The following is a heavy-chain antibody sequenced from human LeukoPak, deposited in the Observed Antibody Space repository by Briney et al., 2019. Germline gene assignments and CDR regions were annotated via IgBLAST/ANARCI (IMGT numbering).Heavy chain of an antibody. D-gene: IGHD6-13*01. V-gene: IGHV3-66*01. CDR1: GFTVSSNY. Sequence: GGPLRLSCAASGFTVSSNYMSWVRQAPGKGLEWVSVIYSGGSTYYADSVKGRFTISRDNSKNTLYLQMNSLRAEDTAVYYCARVSSSSGTPDYGMDVWGQGTTVTVSS. J-gene: IGHJ6*02. CDR2: IYSGGST. CDR3: ARVSSSSGTPDYGMDV.